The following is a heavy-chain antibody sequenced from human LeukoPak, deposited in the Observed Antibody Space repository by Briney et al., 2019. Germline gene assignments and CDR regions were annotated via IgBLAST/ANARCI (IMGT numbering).Heavy chain of an antibody. D-gene: IGHD3-22*01. CDR2: INHSGST. J-gene: IGHJ4*02. Sequence: PSETLSLTCAVYGGSFSGYYWSWIRQPPGKGLEWIGEINHSGSTNYNPSLKSRVTISVGTSKNQFSLKLSSVTAADTAVYYCARRMVYYYDSSGYFPGWGQGTLVTVSS. CDR1: GGSFSGYY. V-gene: IGHV4-34*01. CDR3: ARRMVYYYDSSGYFPG.